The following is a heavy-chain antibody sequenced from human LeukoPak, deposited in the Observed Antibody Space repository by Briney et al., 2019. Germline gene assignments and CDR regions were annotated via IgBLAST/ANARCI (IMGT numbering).Heavy chain of an antibody. J-gene: IGHJ4*02. CDR1: GGSISSYY. Sequence: SETLSLTCTVSGGSISSYYWSWIRQPAGKGLEWIGRIYTSGSTNYSPSLKSRVTMSVDTSKNQFSLKLSSVTAADTAVYYCARDGSGSGWSYYFDYWGQGTLVTVSS. D-gene: IGHD6-19*01. CDR2: IYTSGST. V-gene: IGHV4-4*07. CDR3: ARDGSGSGWSYYFDY.